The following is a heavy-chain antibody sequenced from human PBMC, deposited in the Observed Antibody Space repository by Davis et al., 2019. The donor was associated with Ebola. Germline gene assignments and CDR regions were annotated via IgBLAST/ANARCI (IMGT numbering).Heavy chain of an antibody. CDR1: GGSFSGYY. J-gene: IGHJ6*02. CDR3: ARKMDSSPLSYGMDV. D-gene: IGHD6-13*01. V-gene: IGHV4-34*01. Sequence: PSETLSLTCAVYGGSFSGYYWSWIRQPPGKGLEWIGEINHSGSTNYNPSLKSRVTISVDTSKNQFSLKLSSVTAADTAVYYCARKMDSSPLSYGMDVWGQGTTVTVSS. CDR2: INHSGST.